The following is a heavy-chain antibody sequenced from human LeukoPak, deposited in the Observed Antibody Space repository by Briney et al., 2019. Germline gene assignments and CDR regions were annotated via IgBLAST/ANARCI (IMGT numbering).Heavy chain of an antibody. CDR3: AKAALGTSPPLLLDY. V-gene: IGHV3-9*01. CDR1: GFTFDDYA. CDR2: ISWNSGSI. D-gene: IGHD6-6*01. J-gene: IGHJ4*02. Sequence: GRSLRLSCAASGFTFDDYAMHWVRQAPGKGLEWVSGISWNSGSIGYADSVKGRFTISRDNAKNSLYLQMNSLRAEDTALYYCAKAALGTSPPLLLDYWGQGTLVTVSS.